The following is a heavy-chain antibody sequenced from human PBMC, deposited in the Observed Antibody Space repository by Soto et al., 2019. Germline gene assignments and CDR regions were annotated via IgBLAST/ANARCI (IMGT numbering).Heavy chain of an antibody. CDR3: ARDPSHGSGTYLDY. V-gene: IGHV3-33*01. CDR1: GFTFSNYG. Sequence: GGALRLSCAASGFTFSNYGMHWVRQAPGKGLEWVAVIWYDGSNKYYADSVKGRFTLSRDNSKNTLYLQMNGLRAEDTAVFYCARDPSHGSGTYLDYWGQGTLVTVSS. CDR2: IWYDGSNK. J-gene: IGHJ4*02. D-gene: IGHD3-10*01.